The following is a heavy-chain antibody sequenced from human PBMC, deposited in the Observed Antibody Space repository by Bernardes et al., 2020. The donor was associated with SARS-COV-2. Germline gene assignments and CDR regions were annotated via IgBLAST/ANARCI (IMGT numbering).Heavy chain of an antibody. V-gene: IGHV3-23*01. D-gene: IGHD3-3*01. J-gene: IGHJ4*02. CDR3: AKLYDFWSGYYYFDY. CDR1: GFTFSSYA. CDR2: ISGSGGST. Sequence: GSLRLSCAASGFTFSSYAMSWVRQAPGKGLEWVSAISGSGGSTYYADSVKGRFTISRDNSKNTLYLQMNSLRAEDTAVYYCAKLYDFWSGYYYFDYWGQGTLVTVSS.